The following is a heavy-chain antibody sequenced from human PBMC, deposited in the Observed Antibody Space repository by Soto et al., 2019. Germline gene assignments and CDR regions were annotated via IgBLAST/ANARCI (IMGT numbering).Heavy chain of an antibody. J-gene: IGHJ4*02. D-gene: IGHD2-2*01. CDR3: VRTSINSPYGGGYFDS. V-gene: IGHV4-39*01. CDR2: ISYSGTT. CDR1: GGFISSSSY. Sequence: PSETLSLTCTVSGGFISSSSYWGWVRQPPGKGLEWIASISYSGTTYYNPSLKSRVTISVDTSKNQFSLRLSSVTAADTAVFYCVRTSINSPYGGGYFDSWGQGTLVTVSS.